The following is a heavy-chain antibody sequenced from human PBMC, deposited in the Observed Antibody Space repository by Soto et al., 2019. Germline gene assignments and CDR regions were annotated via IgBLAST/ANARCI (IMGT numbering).Heavy chain of an antibody. Sequence: GGSLRLSCAASGFTFSSYAMSWVRQAPGKGLEWVSAISGSGGSTYYADSVKGRFTISRDNSKNTLYLQMNSLRAEDTAVYYCAKDQGSSSWYAGKTGYWGQGTLVTVSS. CDR3: AKDQGSSSWYAGKTGY. D-gene: IGHD6-13*01. J-gene: IGHJ4*02. CDR1: GFTFSSYA. V-gene: IGHV3-23*01. CDR2: ISGSGGST.